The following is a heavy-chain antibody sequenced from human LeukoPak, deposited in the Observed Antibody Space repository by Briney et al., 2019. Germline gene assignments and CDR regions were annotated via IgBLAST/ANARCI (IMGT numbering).Heavy chain of an antibody. V-gene: IGHV3-23*01. D-gene: IGHD2-2*01. J-gene: IGHJ5*02. CDR2: IDGHGGTT. CDR1: GFTFNSYA. Sequence: PGGSLRLSCAASGFTFNSYAMSWVRQAPGKGLEWVSTIDGHGGTTYYADSVKGRFTMSRDNSKNTLCLQMNSLRAEDTAVYYCVKVHCSPSSCSPNWFDPWGQGTLVTVSS. CDR3: VKVHCSPSSCSPNWFDP.